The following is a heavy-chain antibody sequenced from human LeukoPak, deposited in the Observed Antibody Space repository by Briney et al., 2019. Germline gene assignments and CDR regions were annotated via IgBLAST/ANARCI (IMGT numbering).Heavy chain of an antibody. J-gene: IGHJ3*02. CDR2: INPKSGGT. CDR1: GYSFTGHY. Sequence: ASVKVSCKASGYSFTGHYMHWVRQAPGQGLEWMGWINPKSGGTNYAQKFQGRVTMTRDTSISTAYMELTSLRSDDTAVYYCARESPRSGYYYGDDAFDIWGQGTMVTVSS. D-gene: IGHD3-22*01. CDR3: ARESPRSGYYYGDDAFDI. V-gene: IGHV1-2*02.